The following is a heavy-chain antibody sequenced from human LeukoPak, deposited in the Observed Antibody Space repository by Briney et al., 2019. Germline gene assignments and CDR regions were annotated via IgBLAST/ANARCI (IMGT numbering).Heavy chain of an antibody. V-gene: IGHV1-8*01. CDR3: ARDSGSYGVSDY. D-gene: IGHD1-26*01. J-gene: IGHJ4*02. CDR1: GYTFTSYD. Sequence: GASVKVSCKASGYTFTSYDINWVRQATGQGLEWMGWMNPNSGNTGYAQKFQGRVTMTRNTSISTAYMELSSLRSEDTAVYYCARDSGSYGVSDYWGQGTLVTVSS. CDR2: MNPNSGNT.